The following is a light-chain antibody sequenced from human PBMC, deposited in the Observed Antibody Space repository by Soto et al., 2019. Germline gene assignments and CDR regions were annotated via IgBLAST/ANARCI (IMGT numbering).Light chain of an antibody. CDR3: QQYGSSPLIS. J-gene: IGKJ5*01. V-gene: IGKV3-20*01. CDR2: EAS. CDR1: QTIDTN. Sequence: EIVMTQSPVTLSVSPGERATLSCRASQTIDTNLAWYQQKPGQAPRLLIYEASSRATGIPDRFSGSGSGRDFTLTISGLEPEDFAVYYCQQYGSSPLISFGQGTRLEIK.